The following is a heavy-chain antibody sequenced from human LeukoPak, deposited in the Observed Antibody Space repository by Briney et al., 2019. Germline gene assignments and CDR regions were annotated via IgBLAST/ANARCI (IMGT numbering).Heavy chain of an antibody. D-gene: IGHD5-18*01. CDR1: GFTFSSYA. V-gene: IGHV3-23*01. Sequence: GGSLRLSCAASGFTFSSYAMSWVRQAPGKGLEWVSAISGSGGSTYYADSVKGRFTISRDNSKNTLYLQMNSLRAEDTAVYYCAKVAGYSYVYVTPPDYWGQGTLVTVSS. J-gene: IGHJ4*02. CDR3: AKVAGYSYVYVTPPDY. CDR2: ISGSGGST.